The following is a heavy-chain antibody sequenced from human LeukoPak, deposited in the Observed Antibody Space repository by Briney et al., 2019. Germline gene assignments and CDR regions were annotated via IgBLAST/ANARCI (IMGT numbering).Heavy chain of an antibody. J-gene: IGHJ5*02. D-gene: IGHD3-10*01. V-gene: IGHV4-34*01. CDR2: INHSGST. CDR1: GGSFSGYY. CDR3: ARKFTYYYGSGSYAKNWFDP. Sequence: SETLSLTCAVYGGSFSGYYWSWIRQPPGKGLEWIGEINHSGSTNYNPSLKSRVTISVDTSKNQFSLKLSSVTAADTAVYYCARKFTYYYGSGSYAKNWFDPWGQGTLVTVSS.